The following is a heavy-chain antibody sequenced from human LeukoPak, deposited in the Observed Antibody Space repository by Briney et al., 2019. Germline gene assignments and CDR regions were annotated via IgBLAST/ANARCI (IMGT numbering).Heavy chain of an antibody. D-gene: IGHD6-19*01. V-gene: IGHV3-48*03. CDR2: ISSSGSTI. J-gene: IGHJ4*02. CDR1: GFTFSTYE. CDR3: ARTAIIGYSSGWYRAPSEDYFDY. Sequence: GGSLRLSCAASGFTFSTYEINWVRQAPGKGLEWVSYISSSGSTIYYADSVKGRFTISRDNAKNSLYLQMNSLRAEDTAVYYCARTAIIGYSSGWYRAPSEDYFDYWGQGTLVTVSS.